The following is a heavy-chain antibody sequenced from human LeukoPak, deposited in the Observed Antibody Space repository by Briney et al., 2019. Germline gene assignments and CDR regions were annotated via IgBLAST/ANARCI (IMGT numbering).Heavy chain of an antibody. CDR1: GFTFSSYG. V-gene: IGHV3-30*18. CDR3: AKGRFRAAAQNWFDP. CDR2: ISYDGSNK. D-gene: IGHD6-13*01. J-gene: IGHJ5*02. Sequence: PGGSLRLSCAASGFTFSSYGMHWVRQAPGKGLEWVAVISYDGSNKYYADSVKGRFTISRDNSKNTLYLQMNSLRAEDTAVYYCAKGRFRAAAQNWFDPWGQGTLVTVSS.